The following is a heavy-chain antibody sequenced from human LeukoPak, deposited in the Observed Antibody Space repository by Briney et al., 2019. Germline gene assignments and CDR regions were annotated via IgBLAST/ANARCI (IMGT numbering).Heavy chain of an antibody. J-gene: IGHJ4*02. Sequence: PSETLPLTCTVSGGSISSGGYYWSWIRQHPGKGLEWIGYIYYSGSTYYNPSLKSRVTISVDTSKNQFSLKLSSVTAADTAVYYCARALYDSSGYYYRGYFDYWGQGTLVTVSS. CDR1: GGSISSGGYY. CDR3: ARALYDSSGYYYRGYFDY. CDR2: IYYSGST. D-gene: IGHD3-22*01. V-gene: IGHV4-31*03.